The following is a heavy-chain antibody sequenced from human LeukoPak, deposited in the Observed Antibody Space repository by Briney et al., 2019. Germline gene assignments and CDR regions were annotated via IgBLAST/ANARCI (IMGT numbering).Heavy chain of an antibody. D-gene: IGHD3-22*01. Sequence: GGSLRLSCAASGFTFSSYAMSWVRQAPGKGLEWVPAISGSGGSTYYADSVKGRFTISRDNSKNTLYLQMNSLRAEDTAVYYCAKDLGYKTYYYDSSGYQPAFDYWGQGTLVTVSS. J-gene: IGHJ4*02. CDR1: GFTFSSYA. V-gene: IGHV3-23*01. CDR2: ISGSGGST. CDR3: AKDLGYKTYYYDSSGYQPAFDY.